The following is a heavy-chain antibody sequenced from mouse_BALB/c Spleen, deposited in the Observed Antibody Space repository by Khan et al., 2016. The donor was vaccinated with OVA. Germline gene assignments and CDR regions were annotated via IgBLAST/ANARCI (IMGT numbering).Heavy chain of an antibody. Sequence: QMQLEESGAELMKPGASVKISCKPTGYTFSSYWIEWVKQRPGNGLEWIGEILPGSNSTNYNERFQGKATITADTSSNTAYMQLSSLTSEDSAIYYCARGNYDGSTSWCGYWGQGTLVTVSA. CDR1: GYTFSSYW. J-gene: IGHJ3*01. V-gene: IGHV1-9*01. CDR3: ARGNYDGSTSWCGY. D-gene: IGHD1-1*01. CDR2: ILPGSNST.